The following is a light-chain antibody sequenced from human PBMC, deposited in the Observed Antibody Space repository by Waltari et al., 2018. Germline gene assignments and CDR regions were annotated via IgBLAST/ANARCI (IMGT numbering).Light chain of an antibody. V-gene: IGKV3-15*01. CDR3: QQLQT. CDR1: QSVSSN. CDR2: GAS. J-gene: IGKJ1*01. Sequence: EIVMTQSPATLSVSSGERATLPCRASQSVSSNLAWYQQKPGQAPRLLIYGASTRATGIPARFSGSGSGTEFTLTISSLQSEDFAVYYCQQLQTFGQGTKVEIK.